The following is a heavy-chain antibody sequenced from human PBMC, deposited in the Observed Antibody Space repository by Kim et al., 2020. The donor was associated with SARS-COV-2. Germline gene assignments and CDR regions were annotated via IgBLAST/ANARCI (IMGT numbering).Heavy chain of an antibody. Sequence: YAQKFQGRVTMTRDTSISTAYMELSRLRSDATAVYYCARDQSVVPAAMGNWGQGTLVTVSS. J-gene: IGHJ4*02. V-gene: IGHV1-2*02. CDR3: ARDQSVVPAAMGN. D-gene: IGHD2-2*01.